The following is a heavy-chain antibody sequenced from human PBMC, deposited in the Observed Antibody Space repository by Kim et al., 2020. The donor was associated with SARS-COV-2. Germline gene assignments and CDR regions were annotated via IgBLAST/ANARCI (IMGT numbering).Heavy chain of an antibody. Sequence: GGSLRLSCAASGFTFSSYWMSWVRQAPGKGLEWVADIKGEGSDNYSAGSVKGRFTISRDNAKNSLVLQMDSLRAEDTAVYYCARDSRLYCSGGTCYWGLDCWGQGTLVIVSS. CDR3: ARDSRLYCSGGTCYWGLDC. CDR1: GFTFSSYW. CDR2: IKGEGSDN. D-gene: IGHD2-15*01. J-gene: IGHJ4*02. V-gene: IGHV3-7*01.